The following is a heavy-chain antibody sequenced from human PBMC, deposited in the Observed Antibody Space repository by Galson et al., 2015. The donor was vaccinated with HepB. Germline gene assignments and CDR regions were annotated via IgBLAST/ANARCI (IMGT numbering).Heavy chain of an antibody. D-gene: IGHD3-22*01. CDR3: ATVQSVDSSGYYFGFDY. J-gene: IGHJ4*02. CDR2: INPSGGST. V-gene: IGHV1-46*01. Sequence: SVKVSCKASGYTFTTYYMHWVRQAPGQGLEWMGIINPSGGSTTYAQKFQGRVTMTEDTSTDTAYMELSSLRSEDTAVYYCATVQSVDSSGYYFGFDYWGQGTLVTVSS. CDR1: GYTFTTYY.